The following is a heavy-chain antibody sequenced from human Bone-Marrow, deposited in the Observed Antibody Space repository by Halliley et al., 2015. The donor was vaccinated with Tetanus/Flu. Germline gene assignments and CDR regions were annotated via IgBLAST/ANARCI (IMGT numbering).Heavy chain of an antibody. CDR2: YPGST. V-gene: IGHV4-31*02. CDR3: AREFYDDGSGYRVFYGMDV. D-gene: IGHD3-22*01. J-gene: IGHJ6*02. Sequence: YPGSTYYNPSFKSRVPISVDTSENQFSLKLTSVSGADTAVYYCAREFYDDGSGYRVFYGMDVWGQGTTVTVSS.